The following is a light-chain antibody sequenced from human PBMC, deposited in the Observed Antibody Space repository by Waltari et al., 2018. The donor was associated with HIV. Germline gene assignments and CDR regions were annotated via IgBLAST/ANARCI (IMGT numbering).Light chain of an antibody. J-gene: IGLJ1*01. V-gene: IGLV2-11*01. Sequence: QSALTQPRSVSGSPGQSVTISCTGTSSDVGGYNYVSWYQQHPGKAPKLMIYDLSKRPSGVADRFSGSKSGNTASLTISGLQAEDEADYYCCSYAGSSTVLFGTGTKVTVL. CDR3: CSYAGSSTVL. CDR2: DLS. CDR1: SSDVGGYNY.